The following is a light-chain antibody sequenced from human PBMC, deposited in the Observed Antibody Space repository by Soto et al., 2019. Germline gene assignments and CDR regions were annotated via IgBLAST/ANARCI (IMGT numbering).Light chain of an antibody. Sequence: EIVLTQSPATLSLSPGERATLSCRASQSVNSNYVAWHQHKPGQGPRLLFYGATHRATGIPDRISGSGSGTDFTLTISRLEPEDFAVYYCQQYGNSPQTFGQGTKVEIK. V-gene: IGKV3-20*01. CDR2: GAT. J-gene: IGKJ1*01. CDR1: QSVNSNY. CDR3: QQYGNSPQT.